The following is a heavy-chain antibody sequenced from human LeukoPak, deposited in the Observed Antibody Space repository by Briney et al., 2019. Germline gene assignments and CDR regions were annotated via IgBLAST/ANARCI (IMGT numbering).Heavy chain of an antibody. CDR1: GYTFTIYA. V-gene: IGHV7-4-1*02. CDR2: INTNTGNP. D-gene: IGHD6-19*01. Sequence: ASVKVSCKASGYTFTIYAMNWVRQAPGQGLEWMGWINTNTGNPTYAQGFTGRFVFSLDTSVSTAYLQISSLKAEDTAVYYCARARYSSGWYYGGPFFYWGQGTLVTVSS. J-gene: IGHJ4*02. CDR3: ARARYSSGWYYGGPFFY.